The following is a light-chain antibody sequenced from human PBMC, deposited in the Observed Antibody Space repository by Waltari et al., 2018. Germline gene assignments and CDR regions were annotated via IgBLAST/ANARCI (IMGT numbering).Light chain of an antibody. CDR3: LSRDISSTRF. CDR1: RLRRYS. J-gene: IGLJ2*01. CDR2: GQD. V-gene: IGLV3-19*01. Sequence: SSELTQDTTVSVALGQTVRLTCQGDRLRRYSASWYPQRPGPAPVLVVYGQDNRPSGIPDRFSGSTSGDTATLTITGTQAEDEADYYCLSRDISSTRFFGGGTRLTV.